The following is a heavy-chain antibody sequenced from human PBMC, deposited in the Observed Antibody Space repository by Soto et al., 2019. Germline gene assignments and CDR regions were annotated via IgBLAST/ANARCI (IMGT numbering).Heavy chain of an antibody. CDR2: INPNSGGT. Sequence: ASVKVCKASGYTFTGYYTHWVRQAPGQGLEWMGWINPNSGGTNYAQKFQGWVTMTRDTSISTASMELSRLRSADTAVYYCARDHQELPWFDPWGQGTLVTVSS. D-gene: IGHD1-7*01. CDR1: GYTFTGYY. J-gene: IGHJ5*02. CDR3: ARDHQELPWFDP. V-gene: IGHV1-2*04.